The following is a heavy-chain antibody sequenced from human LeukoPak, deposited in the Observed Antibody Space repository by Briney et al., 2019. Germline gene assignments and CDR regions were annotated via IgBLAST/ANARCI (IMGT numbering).Heavy chain of an antibody. V-gene: IGHV1-18*01. CDR1: GYTFISYG. CDR2: ISAYNGNT. D-gene: IGHD4-17*01. Sequence: GASVKVSCKASGYTFISYGISWVRQAPGQGLEWMGWISAYNGNTNYAQKLQGRATMTTDTSTSTAYVELRSLRSDDTAVYYCARDATTSYGDSSWGYYYMDVWGKGTTVTISS. CDR3: ARDATTSYGDSSWGYYYMDV. J-gene: IGHJ6*03.